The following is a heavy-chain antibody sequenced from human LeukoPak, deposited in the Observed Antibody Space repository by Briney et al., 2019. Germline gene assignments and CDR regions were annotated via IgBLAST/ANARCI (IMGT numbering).Heavy chain of an antibody. CDR2: IYYSGST. J-gene: IGHJ3*02. CDR1: GGSISSSSYY. Sequence: SETLSLTCTVSGGSISSSSYYWGWIRQPPGKGLEWIGSIYYSGSTYYNPSLKSRVTISVDTSKNQFPLKLSSVTAADTAVYYCARSDFWSGYSHDAFDIWGQGTMVTVSS. CDR3: ARSDFWSGYSHDAFDI. V-gene: IGHV4-39*01. D-gene: IGHD3-3*01.